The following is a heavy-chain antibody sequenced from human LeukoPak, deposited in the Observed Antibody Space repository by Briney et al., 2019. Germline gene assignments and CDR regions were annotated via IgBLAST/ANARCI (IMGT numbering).Heavy chain of an antibody. CDR2: ITAGNGNT. J-gene: IGHJ4*02. CDR1: GNTFTSYA. CDR3: AREIWRNTYGSGSLSY. D-gene: IGHD3-10*01. Sequence: GASVKVSCKASGNTFTSYAMHWVRQAPGQRLEWLGWITAGNGNTKYSQKFQGRVTITRDTSASTAYMELSSLRSEDAAVYYCAREIWRNTYGSGSLSYWGQGTLVTVSS. V-gene: IGHV1-3*01.